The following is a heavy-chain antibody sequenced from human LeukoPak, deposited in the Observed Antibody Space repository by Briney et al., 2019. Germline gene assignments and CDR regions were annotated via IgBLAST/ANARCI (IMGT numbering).Heavy chain of an antibody. CDR2: IKSKTDGGTT. CDR1: GFTFGNTW. D-gene: IGHD3-22*01. J-gene: IGHJ1*01. CDR3: TPLTYHYDSSGYYYVGYFQH. V-gene: IGHV3-15*05. Sequence: SGGSLRLSCAASGFTFGNTWMTWVRQAPGKGLEWVGRIKSKTDGGTTDYAAPVQGRFTISRDDSKNTLYLQMNSVKTEDTAVYYCTPLTYHYDSSGYYYVGYFQHWGQGTLVTVSS.